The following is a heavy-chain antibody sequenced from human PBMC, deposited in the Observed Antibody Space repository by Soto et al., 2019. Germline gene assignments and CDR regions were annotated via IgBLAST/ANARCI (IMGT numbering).Heavy chain of an antibody. CDR2: IYYSGST. V-gene: IGHV4-31*03. J-gene: IGHJ4*02. CDR1: GGSISSGGYY. Sequence: QVQLQESGPGLVKPSQTLSLTCTVSGGSISSGGYYWSWIRQHPGKGLEWIGYIYYSGSTYYNSSLTSRVTISVDTSKNQFSLKLSSVTAADTAVYYCARGPMDYGSVDYWGQGTLVTVSS. D-gene: IGHD4-17*01. CDR3: ARGPMDYGSVDY.